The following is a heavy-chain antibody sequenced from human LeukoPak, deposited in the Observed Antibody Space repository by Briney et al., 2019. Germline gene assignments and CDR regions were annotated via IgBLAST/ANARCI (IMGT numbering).Heavy chain of an antibody. J-gene: IGHJ4*02. V-gene: IGHV3-53*01. D-gene: IGHD6-19*01. CDR1: GFTVSSNY. CDR2: IYNGGST. Sequence: PGGSLRLSCAAAGFTVSSNYMSWVRQAPGKGLEWVSVIYNGGSTYYADSVKGRFTISRDNSKTTLYLKMNSLRAEDTAVYYCARGLRYSTGWYYFDYWGQGTLVTVSS. CDR3: ARGLRYSTGWYYFDY.